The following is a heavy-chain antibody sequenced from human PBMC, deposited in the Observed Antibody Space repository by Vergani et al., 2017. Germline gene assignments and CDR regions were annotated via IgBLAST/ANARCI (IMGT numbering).Heavy chain of an antibody. D-gene: IGHD3-16*01. CDR2: INHNSGST. J-gene: IGHJ3*01. CDR3: ASAYDYIWGSYHDSFDV. CDR1: GYTFTGYY. Sequence: QVQLVQSGAEVKKPGASVKVSCKASGYTFTGYYMHWVRQAPGQGLEWMGWINHNSGSTNYAQKFQGRVTMTRETSISTAYMELSRLRSDDTAVYYCASAYDYIWGSYHDSFDVWGQGTMVTVSS. V-gene: IGHV1-2*02.